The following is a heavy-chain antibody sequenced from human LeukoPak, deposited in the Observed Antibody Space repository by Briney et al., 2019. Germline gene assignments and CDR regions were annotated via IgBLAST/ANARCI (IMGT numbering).Heavy chain of an antibody. Sequence: GGSLRLSCAASGFTVSGNYMSWVRQAPGKGLEWVSVIYSGGSTYYADSVKGRFTISRDNSKNTLYLQMNSLRAEDTAVYYCARLHFTYYGSGAGGYWGQGTLVTVSS. CDR2: IYSGGST. J-gene: IGHJ4*02. CDR3: ARLHFTYYGSGAGGY. D-gene: IGHD3-10*01. CDR1: GFTVSGNY. V-gene: IGHV3-66*04.